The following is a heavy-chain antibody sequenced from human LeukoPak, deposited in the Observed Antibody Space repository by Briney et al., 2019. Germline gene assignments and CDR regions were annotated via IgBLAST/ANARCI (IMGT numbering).Heavy chain of an antibody. J-gene: IGHJ5*02. CDR1: GGSISSYY. CDR2: IYYSGST. V-gene: IGHV4-59*01. Sequence: ASETLSLTCTVSGGSISSYYWSWIRQPPGKGLEWIGYIYYSGSTNYNPSLKSRVTISVDTSKNQFSLKLSSVTAADTAVYYCARARITMVRGAAYWFDPWGQGTLVTVSS. CDR3: ARARITMVRGAAYWFDP. D-gene: IGHD3-10*01.